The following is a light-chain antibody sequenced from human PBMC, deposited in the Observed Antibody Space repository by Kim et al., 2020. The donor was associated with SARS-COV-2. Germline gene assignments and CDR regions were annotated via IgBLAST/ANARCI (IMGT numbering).Light chain of an antibody. CDR3: HQYGSSPLT. CDR1: QRVISRY. J-gene: IGKJ4*01. Sequence: SAGDTVTLSCRTSQRVISRYLAWYQQKPGQAPRLLIYAASARAPGIPDRFRGSGAGTDFALTITGLEAEDFGVYYCHQYGSSPLTFGGGTKVDIK. CDR2: AAS. V-gene: IGKV3-20*01.